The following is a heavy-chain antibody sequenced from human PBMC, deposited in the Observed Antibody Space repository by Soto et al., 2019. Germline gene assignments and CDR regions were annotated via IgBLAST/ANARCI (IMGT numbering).Heavy chain of an antibody. V-gene: IGHV3-23*01. D-gene: IGHD6-13*01. Sequence: HPVGSLRLSCAASGFTFSSYAMNWVRQAPGKGLEWVSVVSGSGGSTYYADSVQGRFTISRDNSKNTLYLQMNSLRAEDTAIYYCARRGPGTYFDYWGQGTLVTVSS. CDR3: ARRGPGTYFDY. CDR2: VSGSGGST. CDR1: GFTFSSYA. J-gene: IGHJ4*02.